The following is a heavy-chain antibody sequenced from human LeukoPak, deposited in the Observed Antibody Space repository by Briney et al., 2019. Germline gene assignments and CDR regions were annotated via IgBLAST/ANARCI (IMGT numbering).Heavy chain of an antibody. CDR2: VRASGVGT. Sequence: GGSLRLSCAASGFTFSDHVMSWVRQAPGKGLEWVSSVRASGVGTHYADSVKGRFTISRDNSKNTLYLQMNSLRAEDTAVYYCAKDQEWESPHYFDKWGQGILVTVSS. V-gene: IGHV3-23*01. CDR1: GFTFSDHV. D-gene: IGHD1-26*01. J-gene: IGHJ4*02. CDR3: AKDQEWESPHYFDK.